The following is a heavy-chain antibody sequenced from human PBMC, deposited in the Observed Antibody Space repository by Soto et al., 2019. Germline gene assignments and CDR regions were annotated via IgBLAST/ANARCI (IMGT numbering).Heavy chain of an antibody. CDR2: INPKSGGT. CDR1: GDTFTGYY. CDR3: TRGPQTGAEYNYSYRMDV. J-gene: IGHJ6*02. Sequence: ASVKGSWKASGDTFTGYYRHWVRQAPGQGLEWMGWINPKSGGTSYAQRFQSRVTMTRNTSIGTAYMELSRLRSEDTAVYYCTRGPQTGAEYNYSYRMDVWGQGTTVTVSS. V-gene: IGHV1-2*02.